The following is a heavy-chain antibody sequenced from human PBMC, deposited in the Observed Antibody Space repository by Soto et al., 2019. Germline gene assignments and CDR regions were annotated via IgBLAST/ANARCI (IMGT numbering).Heavy chain of an antibody. V-gene: IGHV3-49*04. CDR2: IRSKAYGGTT. CDR3: TVDYYDSSGYEGPLDAFDI. D-gene: IGHD3-22*01. Sequence: GGSLRLSCTASGSTFGDYAISWVRQAPGKGLEWVGFIRSKAYGGTTEYAASVKGRFTISRDDSKSIAYLQMNSLKTEDTAVYYCTVDYYDSSGYEGPLDAFDIWGQGTMVTV. J-gene: IGHJ3*02. CDR1: GSTFGDYA.